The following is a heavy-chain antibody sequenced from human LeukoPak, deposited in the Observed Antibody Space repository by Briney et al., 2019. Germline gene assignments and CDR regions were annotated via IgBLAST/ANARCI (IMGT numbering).Heavy chain of an antibody. V-gene: IGHV3-53*01. Sequence: PGGSLRLSCAASGFIVSSNHMNWVRQAPGRGLEWVSSLYSGGSIYYADSVKGRFTISRDNSKNTLHLQMNSLRAEDTAVYYCAKDRNYDFTVDAFDIWGQGTMVTVSS. CDR3: AKDRNYDFTVDAFDI. CDR2: LYSGGSI. J-gene: IGHJ3*02. D-gene: IGHD3-3*01. CDR1: GFIVSSNH.